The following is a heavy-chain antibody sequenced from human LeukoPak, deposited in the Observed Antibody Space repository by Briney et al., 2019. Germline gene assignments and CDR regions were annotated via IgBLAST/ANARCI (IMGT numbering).Heavy chain of an antibody. Sequence: AGGSLRLSCAASGFTFSTYWMHWVRQAPGKGLLWVSFINNDGSTTSYADSVRGRFTISRDNAKNTLYLQMNSLRAEDTAVYYCANSISVAGTYAFNIWGQGTMVTVSS. D-gene: IGHD6-19*01. CDR1: GFTFSTYW. CDR2: INNDGSTT. CDR3: ANSISVAGTYAFNI. J-gene: IGHJ3*02. V-gene: IGHV3-74*01.